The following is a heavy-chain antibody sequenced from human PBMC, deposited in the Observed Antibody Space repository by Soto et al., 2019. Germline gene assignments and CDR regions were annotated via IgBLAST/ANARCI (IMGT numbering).Heavy chain of an antibody. CDR1: GFTFDDYA. D-gene: IGHD3-22*01. V-gene: IGHV3-9*01. Sequence: EVQLVDSGGGLVQPGRSLRLSCAASGFTFDDYAMHWVRQAPGKGLEWVAGINWNSNDIDYADSVKGRFTISRDNANNSLYLQTDSRIAEDTALYCCAKGGKYYYDSSVSRDYFDYWGQGTLVTVSS. CDR3: AKGGKYYYDSSVSRDYFDY. CDR2: INWNSNDI. J-gene: IGHJ4*02.